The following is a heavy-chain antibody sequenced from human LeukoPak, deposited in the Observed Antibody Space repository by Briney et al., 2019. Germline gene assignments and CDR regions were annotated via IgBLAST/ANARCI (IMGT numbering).Heavy chain of an antibody. CDR3: ARGTIAAAGYYYFDY. V-gene: IGHV3-7*04. J-gene: IGHJ4*02. CDR2: IKQDGSEK. CDR1: GFTFSSYW. D-gene: IGHD6-13*01. Sequence: GGSLRLSCAASGFTFSSYWMSWVRQAPGKGLEWVANIKQDGSEKYYVDSVKGRFTISRDNAKNSLYLQMNSLRAEDAAVYYCARGTIAAAGYYYFDYWGQGTQVTVSS.